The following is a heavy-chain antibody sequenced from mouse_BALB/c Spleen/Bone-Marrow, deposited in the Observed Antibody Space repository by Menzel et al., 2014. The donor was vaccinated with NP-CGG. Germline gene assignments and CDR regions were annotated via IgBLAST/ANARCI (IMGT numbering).Heavy chain of an antibody. CDR2: ISYSGST. Sequence: EVKLMESGPGLVKPSQSLSLTCTVTGYSITSDYAWNWIRQFPGNKLEWMGYISYSGSTSYNPSLKSRISITRDTSKNQFFLQLNSVTTEGTATYYCAREGYDYDGNYYAMDYWGQGTSVTVSS. V-gene: IGHV3-2*02. D-gene: IGHD2-4*01. CDR3: AREGYDYDGNYYAMDY. J-gene: IGHJ4*01. CDR1: GYSITSDYA.